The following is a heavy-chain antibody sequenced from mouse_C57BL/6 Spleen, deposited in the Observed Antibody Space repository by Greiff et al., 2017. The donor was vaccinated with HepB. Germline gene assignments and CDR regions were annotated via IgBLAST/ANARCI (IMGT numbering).Heavy chain of an antibody. CDR1: GYAFSSYW. CDR3: ARKRDLGYGYDEGAWFAY. J-gene: IGHJ3*01. D-gene: IGHD2-2*01. V-gene: IGHV1-80*01. Sequence: QVQLQQSGAELVKPGASVKISCKASGYAFSSYWMNWVKQRPGKGLEWIGQIYPGDGDTNYNGKFKGKATLTADKSSSTAYMQLSSMTSEDSAVYFCARKRDLGYGYDEGAWFAYWGQGTLVTVSA. CDR2: IYPGDGDT.